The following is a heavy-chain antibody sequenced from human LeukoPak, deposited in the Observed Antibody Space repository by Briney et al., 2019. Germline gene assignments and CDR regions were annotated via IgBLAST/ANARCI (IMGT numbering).Heavy chain of an antibody. J-gene: IGHJ4*02. CDR3: AKDRVSY. CDR2: IASDGSST. Sequence: GGSLRLSCAASGFTFSSYWMNWVRQAPGKGLVWVSRIASDGSSTTYADSVKGRFSISRDNAKNTLYLQMNSLRAEDTAVYYCAKDRVSYWGQGTLVTVSS. CDR1: GFTFSSYW. D-gene: IGHD3-10*01. V-gene: IGHV3-74*01.